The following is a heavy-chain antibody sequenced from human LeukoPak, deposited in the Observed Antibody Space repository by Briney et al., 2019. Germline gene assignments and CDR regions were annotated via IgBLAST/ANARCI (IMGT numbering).Heavy chain of an antibody. CDR3: AKEGSSESQLVDY. D-gene: IGHD6-6*01. J-gene: IGHJ4*02. CDR1: GFTFSSYG. Sequence: GGSLRLSCAASGFTFSSYGMHWVRQAPGKGLEWVAFIRYDGSNKYYADSVKGRFTISRDNSKNTLYPQMNSLRAEDTAVYYCAKEGSSESQLVDYWGQGTLVTVSS. V-gene: IGHV3-30*02. CDR2: IRYDGSNK.